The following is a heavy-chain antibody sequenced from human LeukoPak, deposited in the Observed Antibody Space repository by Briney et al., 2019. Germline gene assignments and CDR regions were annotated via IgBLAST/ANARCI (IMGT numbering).Heavy chain of an antibody. CDR3: ARDLSPDLHSYSSGANWFDP. J-gene: IGHJ5*02. D-gene: IGHD6-25*01. CDR2: IYNSGST. CDR1: GGSNNSGSYY. Sequence: PSETLSLTCSVSGGSNNSGSYYWSWIRQPAGKGLEWIGCIYNSGSTNYNPSLKSRVTISVDTSKNQFSLKLSSVTAADMAVYYCARDLSPDLHSYSSGANWFDPWGQGTLVTVSS. V-gene: IGHV4-61*10.